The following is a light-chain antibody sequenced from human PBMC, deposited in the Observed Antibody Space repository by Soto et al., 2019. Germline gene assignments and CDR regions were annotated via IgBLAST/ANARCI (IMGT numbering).Light chain of an antibody. Sequence: QSVLTQPASVSGSPGQSITISCTGTSSDVGGYNYVSWYQQHPGKAPKLMIYDVSNRPSGVSKRFSGSKSGNTASLTLSGLQAEDEADYYCSSYTSSSTLLYVFGTGTKVTVL. J-gene: IGLJ1*01. CDR2: DVS. V-gene: IGLV2-14*01. CDR1: SSDVGGYNY. CDR3: SSYTSSSTLLYV.